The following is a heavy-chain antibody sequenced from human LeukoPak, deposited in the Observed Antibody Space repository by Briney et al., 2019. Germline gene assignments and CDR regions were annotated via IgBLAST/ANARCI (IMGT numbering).Heavy chain of an antibody. Sequence: GGSLRLSCAASGFSFSSYVMHWVRQAPGKGLTWVSRISHDGTDTNYADSVRGRFTISRDNARNTLYLQMNSLRDDDTAMYYCSRDVNFLFFDVWGRGTPVTVSS. CDR3: SRDVNFLFFDV. CDR1: GFSFSSYV. V-gene: IGHV3-74*01. J-gene: IGHJ2*01. D-gene: IGHD5-24*01. CDR2: ISHDGTDT.